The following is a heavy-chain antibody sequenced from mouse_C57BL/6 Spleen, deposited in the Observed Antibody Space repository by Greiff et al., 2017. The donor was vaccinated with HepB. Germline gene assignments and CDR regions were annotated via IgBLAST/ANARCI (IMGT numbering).Heavy chain of an antibody. CDR3: ARDYGRNAMDC. V-gene: IGHV1-81*01. CDR1: GYTFTSYG. D-gene: IGHD2-1*01. CDR2: INPSSGNT. J-gene: IGHJ4*01. Sequence: VQLQQPGAELARPGASVKLSCKASGYTFTSYGISWVKQRTGQGLEWIGEINPSSGNTYYNEKFKGKATLTSDKSSSKAYMELRSLTYEDSAVFVCARDYGRNAMDCWGEGASDTVSS.